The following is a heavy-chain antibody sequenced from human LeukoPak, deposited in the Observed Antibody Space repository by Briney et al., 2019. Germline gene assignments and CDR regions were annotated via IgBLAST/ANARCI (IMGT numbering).Heavy chain of an antibody. J-gene: IGHJ4*02. D-gene: IGHD6-13*01. CDR3: ACGYSSSWYYFDY. Sequence: GGSLRLSCAASGFTFSSYAMSWVRQAPGKGLEWVSAISGSGGSTYYADSVKGRFTISRDNSKNTLYLQMNSMRAEDTAVYYCACGYSSSWYYFDYWGQGTLVTVSS. V-gene: IGHV3-23*01. CDR2: ISGSGGST. CDR1: GFTFSSYA.